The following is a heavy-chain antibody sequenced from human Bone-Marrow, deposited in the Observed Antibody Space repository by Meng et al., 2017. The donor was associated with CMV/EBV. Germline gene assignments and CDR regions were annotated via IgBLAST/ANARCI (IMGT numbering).Heavy chain of an antibody. Sequence: ASVKVSCKASGYTFTGYYMHWVRQAPGQGLEWIGWINPNSGGTNYAQKFQGRVTMTRDTSISTAYMELSRLRSDDTAVYYCARCMVRGVTHYYYYYGMDVWGQGTTVTVSS. D-gene: IGHD3-10*01. CDR2: INPNSGGT. J-gene: IGHJ6*02. CDR1: GYTFTGYY. CDR3: ARCMVRGVTHYYYYYGMDV. V-gene: IGHV1-2*02.